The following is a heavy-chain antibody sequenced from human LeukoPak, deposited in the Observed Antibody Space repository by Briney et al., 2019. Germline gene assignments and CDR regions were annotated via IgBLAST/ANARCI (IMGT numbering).Heavy chain of an antibody. V-gene: IGHV7-4-1*02. CDR3: AIHPSDSSGYFSY. Sequence: ASVKVSCEASGYTFSSCAINWVRQAPGQGLEYMGWIDTKTGNPTYAQGFTGRFVFSLDTSVSTAYLQISSLKAEDTAVYYCAIHPSDSSGYFSYWGQGALVTVPS. D-gene: IGHD3-22*01. J-gene: IGHJ4*02. CDR1: GYTFSSCA. CDR2: IDTKTGNP.